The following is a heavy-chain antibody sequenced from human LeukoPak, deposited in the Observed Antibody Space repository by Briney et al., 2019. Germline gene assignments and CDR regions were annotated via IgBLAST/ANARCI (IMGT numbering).Heavy chain of an antibody. CDR3: AQLSSGWSLDY. CDR1: GFSFTNYW. CDR2: IYPDDSDT. Sequence: GESLKISCKGSGFSFTNYWIAWVRQMPVKGLEWMGIIYPDDSDTRYSPSFQGQVTISVDKSISTAYLQWSSLKASDSAIYYCAQLSSGWSLDYWGQGTLVTVSS. D-gene: IGHD6-19*01. J-gene: IGHJ4*02. V-gene: IGHV5-51*01.